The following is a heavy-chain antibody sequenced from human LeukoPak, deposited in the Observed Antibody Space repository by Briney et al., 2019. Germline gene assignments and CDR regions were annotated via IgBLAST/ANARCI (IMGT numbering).Heavy chain of an antibody. J-gene: IGHJ4*02. CDR3: ARDPPGGIAAAGTDDY. Sequence: PGGSLRLSCAASGFTFSSYWMSWARQAPGKGLEWVANIKQDGSERYYVDSVKGRFTISRDNAKNSLYLQMNSLRAEDTAVYYCARDPPGGIAAAGTDDYWGQGTLVTVSS. CDR1: GFTFSSYW. D-gene: IGHD6-13*01. CDR2: IKQDGSER. V-gene: IGHV3-7*01.